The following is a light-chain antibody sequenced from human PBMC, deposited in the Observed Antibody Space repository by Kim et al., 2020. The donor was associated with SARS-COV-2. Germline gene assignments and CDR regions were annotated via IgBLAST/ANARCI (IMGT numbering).Light chain of an antibody. CDR1: SGSIASNY. V-gene: IGLV6-57*01. CDR3: QSYDSRV. J-gene: IGLJ3*02. Sequence: SPGKTVTLSCTRSSGSIASNYVQWYQQRPGSSPTTVIYEDNQRPSGVPDRFSGSIDSSSNSASLTISGLKTEDEADYYCQSYDSRVFGGGTKLTVL. CDR2: EDN.